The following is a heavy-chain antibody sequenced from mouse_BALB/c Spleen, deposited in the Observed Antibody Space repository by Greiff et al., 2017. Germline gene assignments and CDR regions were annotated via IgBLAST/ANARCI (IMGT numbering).Heavy chain of an antibody. CDR1: GFTFSNYW. CDR3: TRTARATSAMDY. Sequence: EVKLMESGGGLVQPGGSMKLSCVASGFTFSNYWMNWVRQSPEKGLEWVAEIRLKSNNYATHYAESVKGRFTISRDDSKSSVYLQMNNLRAEDTGIYYCTRTARATSAMDYWGQGTSVTVSS. D-gene: IGHD3-1*01. CDR2: IRLKSNNYAT. J-gene: IGHJ4*01. V-gene: IGHV6-6*02.